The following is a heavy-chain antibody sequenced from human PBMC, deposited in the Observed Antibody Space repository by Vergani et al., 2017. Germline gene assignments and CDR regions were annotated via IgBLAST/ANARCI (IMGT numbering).Heavy chain of an antibody. D-gene: IGHD4-17*01. J-gene: IGHJ4*02. V-gene: IGHV3-23*01. CDR3: AKVGINGDYGDY. CDR2: FSGSGGST. CDR1: GFTFSSYA. Sequence: EVQRLEPGGGLVQPGGSLRPSCAASGFTFSSYAMSWVRQAPGKGREWVSVFSGSGGSTYSADSVKGRFTISRDNSKNTLYLQMNSLRAEDTAVYYCAKVGINGDYGDYWGQGTLVTVSS.